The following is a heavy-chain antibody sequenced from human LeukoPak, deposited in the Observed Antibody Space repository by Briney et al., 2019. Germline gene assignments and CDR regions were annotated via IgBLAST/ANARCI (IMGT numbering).Heavy chain of an antibody. CDR1: GGSISSSSYY. CDR3: ARHPRDYGMDV. J-gene: IGHJ6*02. Sequence: PSETLSLTRTVSGGSISSSSYYWGWIRQPPGKGLEWIGSIYYSGSTYYNPSLKSRVTISVDTSKNQFSLKLSSVTAADTAVYYCARHPRDYGMDVWGQGTTVTVSS. CDR2: IYYSGST. V-gene: IGHV4-39*01.